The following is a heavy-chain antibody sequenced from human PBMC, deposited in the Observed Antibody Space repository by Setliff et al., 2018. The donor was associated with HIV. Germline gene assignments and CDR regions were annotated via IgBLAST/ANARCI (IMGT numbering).Heavy chain of an antibody. V-gene: IGHV4-38-2*02. CDR2: IYHDGST. CDR1: GYSITNGYY. D-gene: IGHD3-10*01. CDR3: ARYYGSGTYHRWFDP. Sequence: SETLSLTCSVSGYSITNGYYWGWIRQPPGKGLEWVGSIYHDGSTYYNPSLRSRATISVDTSKNQFSLKLSSVTAADTAVYYCARYYGSGTYHRWFDPWGQGTPVTVS. J-gene: IGHJ5*02.